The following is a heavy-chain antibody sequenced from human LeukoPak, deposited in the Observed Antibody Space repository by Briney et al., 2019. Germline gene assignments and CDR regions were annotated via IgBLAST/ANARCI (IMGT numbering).Heavy chain of an antibody. CDR2: INPKSGVT. J-gene: IGHJ4*02. D-gene: IGHD6-19*01. V-gene: IGHV1-2*02. CDR1: GYTFSAYY. Sequence: ASVKVSCKASGYTFSAYYLHWVRQAPGQGLEWMGWINPKSGVTSYEKKFQGRVTTTRDTSISTTYTELTGLRSEDTAVYYCARDGPPELRYSSGWYTSWGQGTLVTVSS. CDR3: ARDGPPELRYSSGWYTS.